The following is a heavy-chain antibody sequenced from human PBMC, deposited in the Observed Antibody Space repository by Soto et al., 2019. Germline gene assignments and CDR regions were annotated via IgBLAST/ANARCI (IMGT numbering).Heavy chain of an antibody. V-gene: IGHV3-30-3*01. CDR2: ISYDGSNK. CDR3: AREVAMYYYYGMDG. D-gene: IGHD5-12*01. CDR1: GFTFSSYA. J-gene: IGHJ6*02. Sequence: GGSLRISCAASGFTFSSYAMHWVRQAPGKGLEWVAVISYDGSNKYYADSVKGRFTISRDNSKNTLYLQMNSLRAEDTAVYYCAREVAMYYYYGMDGWGQGTTVTVSS.